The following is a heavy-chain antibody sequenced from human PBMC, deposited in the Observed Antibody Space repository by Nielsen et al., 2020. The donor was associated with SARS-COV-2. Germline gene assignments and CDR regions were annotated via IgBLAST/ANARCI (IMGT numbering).Heavy chain of an antibody. V-gene: IGHV1-18*01. D-gene: IGHD4-23*01. CDR3: AALRLRWGPYDYYYYGMDV. Sequence: ASVKVSCKASGYTFTSYGISWVRQAPGQGLEWMGWISGNSDSAKYVKKFLGRVIMTTDTSTSTAYLEVRSLRSDDTALYYCAALRLRWGPYDYYYYGMDVWGQGTTVTVSS. J-gene: IGHJ6*02. CDR2: ISGNSDSA. CDR1: GYTFTSYG.